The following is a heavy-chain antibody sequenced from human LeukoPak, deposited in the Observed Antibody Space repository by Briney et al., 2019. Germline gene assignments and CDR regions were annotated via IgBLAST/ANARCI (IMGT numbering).Heavy chain of an antibody. Sequence: GGSLRLSCAASGFTFSIYWMSWVRQAPGKGLEWVANIKQDGSERYYVDSVKGRFTISRDNSKNTLYLQMNSLRAEDTAVYYCAKSSWTHSGSPTDFDYWGQGTLVTVSS. J-gene: IGHJ4*02. D-gene: IGHD1-26*01. CDR2: IKQDGSER. V-gene: IGHV3-7*03. CDR1: GFTFSIYW. CDR3: AKSSWTHSGSPTDFDY.